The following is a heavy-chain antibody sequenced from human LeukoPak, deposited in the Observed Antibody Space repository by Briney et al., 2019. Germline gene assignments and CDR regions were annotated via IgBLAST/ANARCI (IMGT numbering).Heavy chain of an antibody. J-gene: IGHJ5*02. D-gene: IGHD6-13*01. CDR2: IYTSGST. V-gene: IGHV4-61*02. CDR3: ARGVEEPAAGTRWFDP. CDR1: GGSISSGSYY. Sequence: SQTLSLTCTVSGGSISSGSYYWSWIRQPAGKGLEWIGRIYTSGSTNYNPSLKSRVTISVDTSKNQFSLKLSSVTAADTAVYYCARGVEEPAAGTRWFDPWGQGTLVTVSS.